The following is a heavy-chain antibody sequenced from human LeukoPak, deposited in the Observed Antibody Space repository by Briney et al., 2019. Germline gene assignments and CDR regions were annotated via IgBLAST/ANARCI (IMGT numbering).Heavy chain of an antibody. CDR3: ARWDGGYMNAFDI. D-gene: IGHD2-15*01. V-gene: IGHV1-8*02. CDR2: MNPNSGNT. J-gene: IGHJ3*02. CDR1: GYTFTGYY. Sequence: ASVKVSCKASGYTFTGYYMHWLRQAPGQGLEWMGWMNPNSGNTGYAQKFQGRVTMTRNTSISTAYMELSSLRSEDTAVYYCARWDGGYMNAFDIWGQGTMVTVSS.